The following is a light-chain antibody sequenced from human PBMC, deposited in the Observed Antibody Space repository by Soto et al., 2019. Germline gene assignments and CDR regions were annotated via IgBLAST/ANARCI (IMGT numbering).Light chain of an antibody. CDR2: LEGSGSY. J-gene: IGLJ2*01. V-gene: IGLV4-60*03. Sequence: QSVLTQSSSASASLGSSVTLTCTLSSGHSSSIIAWHQQQPGKAPRYLMKLEGSGSYNKGDGVPDRFSGSSSGADRYLTISNLQSEDEADYYCETWDTNTRVFVGGTQLTVL. CDR1: SGHSSSI. CDR3: ETWDTNTRV.